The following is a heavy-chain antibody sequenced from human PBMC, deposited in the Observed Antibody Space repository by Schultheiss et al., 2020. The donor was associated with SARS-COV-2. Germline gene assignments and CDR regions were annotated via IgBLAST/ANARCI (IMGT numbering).Heavy chain of an antibody. CDR2: IYYSGST. CDR1: GGSISSGGYY. V-gene: IGHV4-61*08. J-gene: IGHJ6*02. Sequence: SETLSLTCTVSGGSISSGGYYWSWIRQHPGKGLEWIGYIYYSGSTNYNPSLKSRVTISVDTSKNQFSLKLSSVTAADTAVYYCARDGLILDYDYIGSANFYFYGMDVWGQGTTVTVSS. D-gene: IGHD3-16*01. CDR3: ARDGLILDYDYIGSANFYFYGMDV.